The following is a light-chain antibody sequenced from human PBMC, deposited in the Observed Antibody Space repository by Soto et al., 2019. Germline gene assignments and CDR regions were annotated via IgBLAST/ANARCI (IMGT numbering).Light chain of an antibody. CDR1: QSVSYN. Sequence: DIVMTQSPATLSVSPGERVTLSCRASQSVSYNLAWYQQKPGQAPRLLIYGPSTRATGITARFSGSGSGTEFTLTISSLQSEDFAVYYCQPRWSWPITVGGGTQVDIK. CDR2: GPS. CDR3: QPRWSWPIT. J-gene: IGKJ4*01. V-gene: IGKV3-15*01.